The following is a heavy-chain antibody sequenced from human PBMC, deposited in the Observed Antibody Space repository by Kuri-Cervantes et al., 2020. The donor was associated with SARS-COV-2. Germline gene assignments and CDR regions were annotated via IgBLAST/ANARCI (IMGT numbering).Heavy chain of an antibody. D-gene: IGHD6-13*01. CDR1: GGSISSYY. V-gene: IGHV4-59*01. Sequence: SETLSLTCTVSGGSISSYYWSWIRQPPGKGLEWIGYIYYSGSTNYNPSLKNRVTISVDTSKNQFSLKLSSVTAADTAVYYCARDTMSSSSWSRYYYYGMDVWGQGTTVTVSS. J-gene: IGHJ6*01. CDR3: ARDTMSSSSWSRYYYYGMDV. CDR2: IYYSGST.